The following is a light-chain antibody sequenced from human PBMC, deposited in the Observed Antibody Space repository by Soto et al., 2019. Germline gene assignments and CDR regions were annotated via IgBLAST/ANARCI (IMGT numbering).Light chain of an antibody. V-gene: IGLV2-11*01. CDR1: RSDFGGYNY. J-gene: IGLJ1*01. CDR2: DVS. Sequence: QSELXYPRSVYGFYEQSGAISCTGTRSDFGGYNYVSWYQHHPGKAPKLMIYDVSERPSGVPDRFSGSKSGNTASLTISGLQAEDEADYYCCSYAGTFYVFGTGTKVTVL. CDR3: CSYAGTFYV.